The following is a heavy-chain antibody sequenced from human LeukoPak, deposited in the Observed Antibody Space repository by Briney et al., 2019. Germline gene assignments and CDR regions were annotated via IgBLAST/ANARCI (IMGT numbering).Heavy chain of an antibody. CDR2: FYYSGNT. Sequence: PSETLSLTCTVSGGSIRSASDYWGWIRQPPGKGLEWIGSFYYSGNTYYNPSLKSRVAISVDTSKKQSSLKLRSVTAADTAVYYCARLRISGYRHWFDSWGQGTLVTVSS. CDR3: ARLRISGYRHWFDS. D-gene: IGHD6-13*01. CDR1: GGSIRSASDY. J-gene: IGHJ5*01. V-gene: IGHV4-39*01.